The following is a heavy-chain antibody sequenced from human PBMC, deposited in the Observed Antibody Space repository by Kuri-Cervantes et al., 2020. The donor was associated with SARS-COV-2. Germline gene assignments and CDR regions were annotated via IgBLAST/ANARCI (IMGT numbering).Heavy chain of an antibody. V-gene: IGHV5-51*01. CDR2: IYPGYPDT. CDR1: GYSFTNYW. D-gene: IGHD5-18*01. CDR3: ARGGGYSYGTFDY. Sequence: VESLKISWKGSGYSFTNYWIGWVRQMPGKELDWMGIIYPGYPDTRYSPSFQGQVTISADKSINTAYLQWSSLKASDTDMYYCARGGGYSYGTFDYWGQGTLVTVSS. J-gene: IGHJ4*02.